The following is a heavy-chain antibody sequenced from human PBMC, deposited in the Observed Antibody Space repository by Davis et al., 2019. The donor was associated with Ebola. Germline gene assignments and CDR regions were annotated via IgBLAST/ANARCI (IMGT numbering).Heavy chain of an antibody. CDR2: IYSGGST. V-gene: IGHV3-53*01. J-gene: IGHJ4*02. CDR3: ASAYYYDSSGYLLGG. CDR1: GFTFSSYS. Sequence: GGSLRLSCAASGFTFSSYSMNWVRQAPGKGLEWVSVIYSGGSTYYADSVKGRFTISRDNSKNTLYLQMNSLRAEDTAVYYCASAYYYDSSGYLLGGWGQGTLVTVSS. D-gene: IGHD3-22*01.